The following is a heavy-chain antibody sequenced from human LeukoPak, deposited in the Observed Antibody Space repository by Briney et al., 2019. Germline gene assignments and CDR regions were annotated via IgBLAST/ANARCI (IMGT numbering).Heavy chain of an antibody. V-gene: IGHV4-59*01. D-gene: IGHD4-17*01. Sequence: SETLSLTCTVSGGSISNYYWSWIRQPPGKGLEWIGYIYNSGHTNYNPSLKSRVTISEDTSKDQLSLKLSSVTAADTAVYYCARAAVTTSRYFQHWGQGTLVTVSS. CDR1: GGSISNYY. J-gene: IGHJ1*01. CDR3: ARAAVTTSRYFQH. CDR2: IYNSGHT.